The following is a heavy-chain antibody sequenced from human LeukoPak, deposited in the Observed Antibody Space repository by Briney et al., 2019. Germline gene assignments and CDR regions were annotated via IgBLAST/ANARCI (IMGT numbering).Heavy chain of an antibody. V-gene: IGHV4-39*01. CDR1: GGSISSSSYY. J-gene: IGHJ3*02. Sequence: PSETLSLTCTVSGGSISSSSYYWGWIRQPPGKGLEWIGSIYYSGSTYYNPSLRSRVTISVDTSKNQFSLKLSSVTAADTAVYYCASYLYYYASGSYQGRAFDIWGQGTMVTVSS. CDR3: ASYLYYYASGSYQGRAFDI. D-gene: IGHD3-10*01. CDR2: IYYSGST.